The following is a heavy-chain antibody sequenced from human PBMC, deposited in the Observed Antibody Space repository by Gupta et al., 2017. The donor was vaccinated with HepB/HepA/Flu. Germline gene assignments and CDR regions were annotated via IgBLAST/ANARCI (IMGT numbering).Heavy chain of an antibody. CDR2: ISGSGDST. V-gene: IGHV3-23*01. D-gene: IGHD5-18*01. CDR1: GFTFSRYG. Sequence: EVQLLDSGGGLVQPGGSLRLSCAASGFTFSRYGMSWVRQAPGKGLEWVSVISGSGDSTDYADSVKGRFTIARDNSKNTLDLQMNSLRAEDTAVYYCAKDRTLGGDYNYGSGNDYWGQGTLVTVSS. J-gene: IGHJ4*02. CDR3: AKDRTLGGDYNYGSGNDY.